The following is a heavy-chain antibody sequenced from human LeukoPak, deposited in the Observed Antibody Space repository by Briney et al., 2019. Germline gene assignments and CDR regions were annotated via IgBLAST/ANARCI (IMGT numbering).Heavy chain of an antibody. CDR1: GGSFSGYY. Sequence: PLETLSLTCAVYGGSFSGYYWSWIRQPPGKGLEWIGEINHSGSTNYNPSLKSRVTISVDTSKNQFSLKLSSVTAADTAVYYCARGIAAAGIFLYYNWFDPWGQGTLVTVSS. V-gene: IGHV4-34*01. CDR3: ARGIAAAGIFLYYNWFDP. D-gene: IGHD6-13*01. J-gene: IGHJ5*02. CDR2: INHSGST.